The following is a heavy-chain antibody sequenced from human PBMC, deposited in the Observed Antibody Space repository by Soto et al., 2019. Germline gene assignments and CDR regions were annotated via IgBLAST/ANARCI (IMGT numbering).Heavy chain of an antibody. J-gene: IGHJ6*02. CDR3: ARDQGKWTVTIHYYYYGMDV. D-gene: IGHD4-4*01. Sequence: ASVKVSCKASGDTFSSDAISWVRQAPGQGLEWMGGIIPIFGTANYAQKFQGRVTITADESTSTAYMELSSLRSEDTAVYYCARDQGKWTVTIHYYYYGMDVWGQGTTVTVSS. CDR2: IIPIFGTA. CDR1: GDTFSSDA. V-gene: IGHV1-69*13.